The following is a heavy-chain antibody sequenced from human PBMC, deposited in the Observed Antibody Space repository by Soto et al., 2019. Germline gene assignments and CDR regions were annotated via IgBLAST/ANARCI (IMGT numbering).Heavy chain of an antibody. CDR3: ARDIPITPTTRPGYSSGWSGANWFDP. V-gene: IGHV1-2*02. Sequence: ASVKVSCKASGYTFTGYYMHWVRQAPGQGLEWMGWINPNSGGTNYAQKFQGGVTMTRDTSISTAYMELSRLRSDDTAVYYCARDIPITPTTRPGYSSGWSGANWFDPWGQGTLVTVSS. CDR2: INPNSGGT. CDR1: GYTFTGYY. J-gene: IGHJ5*02. D-gene: IGHD6-19*01.